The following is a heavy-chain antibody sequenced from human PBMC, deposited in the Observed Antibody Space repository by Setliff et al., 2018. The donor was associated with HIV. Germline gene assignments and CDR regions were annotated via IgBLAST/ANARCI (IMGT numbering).Heavy chain of an antibody. V-gene: IGHV4-39*01. Sequence: PSETLSLTCSVSGDSISSSSYYWGWIRQPPGKGLEWIGSIYYSGSTYYNPSLNSRVPISVGASKNQFSLKLSSVTAADTAVYYCASLPPLYDSSGYYFDYWGQGTLVTVSS. CDR3: ASLPPLYDSSGYYFDY. D-gene: IGHD3-22*01. J-gene: IGHJ4*02. CDR1: GDSISSSSYY. CDR2: IYYSGST.